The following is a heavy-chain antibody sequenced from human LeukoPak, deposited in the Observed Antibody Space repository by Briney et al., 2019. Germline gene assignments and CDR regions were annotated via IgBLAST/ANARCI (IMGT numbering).Heavy chain of an antibody. J-gene: IGHJ4*02. CDR2: ISGSGGTT. D-gene: IGHD2-2*01. Sequence: GGSLRLSCVASGFTFSNYAMTWVRQAPGKGLEWVSTISGSGGTTNYADSVKGRFTISRDNSKNTLSLRMGSLRADDTAIYFCARYLRDSGTSRVTLDHWGQGTLVIVSS. CDR1: GFTFSNYA. CDR3: ARYLRDSGTSRVTLDH. V-gene: IGHV3-23*01.